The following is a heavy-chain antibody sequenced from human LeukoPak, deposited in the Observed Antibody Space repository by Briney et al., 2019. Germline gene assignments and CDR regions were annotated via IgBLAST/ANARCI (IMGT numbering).Heavy chain of an antibody. CDR1: GYTFTSYD. J-gene: IGHJ4*02. CDR3: ARSHRASSYYGLGSSLALDF. Sequence: EASVKVSCKASGYTFTSYDINWVRQATGQGLEWMGWMNPNSGNTGSIQKFQGRVTMTRNTSISTAYMELRSLGSDDTAVYYCARSHRASSYYGLGSSLALDFWGQGTLVTVSS. V-gene: IGHV1-8*02. CDR2: MNPNSGNT. D-gene: IGHD3-10*01.